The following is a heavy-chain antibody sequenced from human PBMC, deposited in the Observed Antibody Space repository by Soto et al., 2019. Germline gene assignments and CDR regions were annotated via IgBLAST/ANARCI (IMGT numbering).Heavy chain of an antibody. V-gene: IGHV1-69*12. D-gene: IGHD2-2*01. J-gene: IGHJ3*02. CDR1: GGTFSSYA. CDR2: IIPIFGTA. Sequence: QVQLVQSGAEVKKPGSSVKVSCKASGGTFSSYAISWVRQAPGQGLEWMGGIIPIFGTANYAQKFQGRVKITADESTSTAYMELSSLRSEDTAVYYCARDCISTSCSISRTYSSSWGYAFDIWGQGTMVTVSS. CDR3: ARDCISTSCSISRTYSSSWGYAFDI.